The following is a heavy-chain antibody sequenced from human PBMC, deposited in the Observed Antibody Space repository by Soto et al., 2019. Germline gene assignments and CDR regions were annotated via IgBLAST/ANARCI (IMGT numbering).Heavy chain of an antibody. CDR1: GFTFSSYA. CDR3: ARDKRTRGYSYGYYYYYGMDV. CDR2: ISYDGSNK. V-gene: IGHV3-30-3*01. D-gene: IGHD5-18*01. J-gene: IGHJ6*02. Sequence: GGSLRLSCAASGFTFSSYAMHWVRQAPGKGLEWVAVISYDGSNKYYADSVKGRFTISRDNSKNTLYLQMNSLRAEDTAVYYCARDKRTRGYSYGYYYYYGMDVWGQGTTVTVYS.